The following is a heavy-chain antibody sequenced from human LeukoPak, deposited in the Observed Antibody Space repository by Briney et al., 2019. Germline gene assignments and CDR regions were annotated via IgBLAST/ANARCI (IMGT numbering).Heavy chain of an antibody. CDR2: IYINGGT. V-gene: IGHV4-61*02. Sequence: PSQTLSLXCTVSGDSNSSGSYYWSWSRQPAGKGLEWIGRIYINGGTNYNPSLKSRVTISVDTSRNQFSLKLSSVTAADTAVYYCARDGNDYGDYWGQGTLVTVSS. D-gene: IGHD1-1*01. CDR3: ARDGNDYGDY. CDR1: GDSNSSGSYY. J-gene: IGHJ4*02.